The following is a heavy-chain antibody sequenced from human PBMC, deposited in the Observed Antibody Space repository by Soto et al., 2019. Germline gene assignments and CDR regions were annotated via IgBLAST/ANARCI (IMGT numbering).Heavy chain of an antibody. V-gene: IGHV4-34*01. Sequence: SETLSLTCAVYGGSFSGYYWSWIRQPPGKGLEWIGEINHSGSTNYNPSLKSRVTISVDTSKNQFSLKLSSVTAADTAVYYCAALSWADCYWGQGTLVPVSS. CDR3: AALSWADCY. D-gene: IGHD2-21*01. CDR2: INHSGST. J-gene: IGHJ4*02. CDR1: GGSFSGYY.